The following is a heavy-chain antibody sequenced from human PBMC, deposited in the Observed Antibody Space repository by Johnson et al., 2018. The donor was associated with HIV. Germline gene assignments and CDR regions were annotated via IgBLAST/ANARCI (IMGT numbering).Heavy chain of an antibody. J-gene: IGHJ3*01. D-gene: IGHD1-26*01. V-gene: IGHV3-30*02. Sequence: QVQLVESGGGVVQPGGSLRLSCAASGFTFSSYGMHLVRQAPGKGLEWVAFIRYDGSNKYYADSVKGRFTVSSDYSENTLYLQMNSLTAEDTAVYYCATKGSKWELIVEGFAVWGQGTMVTVSS. CDR1: GFTFSSYG. CDR3: ATKGSKWELIVEGFAV. CDR2: IRYDGSNK.